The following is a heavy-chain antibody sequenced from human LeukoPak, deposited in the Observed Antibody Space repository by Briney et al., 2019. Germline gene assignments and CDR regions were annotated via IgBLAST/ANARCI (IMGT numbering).Heavy chain of an antibody. Sequence: PSETLSLTCTVSGGSISSGSYYWSWVRQPAGKGLEWIGRIYTSGSTNYNPSLKSRVTISVDTSKNQFSLKLSSVTAADTAVYYCAREGWGSSGWYRYFGLWGRGTLVTVSS. J-gene: IGHJ2*01. CDR3: AREGWGSSGWYRYFGL. CDR2: IYTSGST. V-gene: IGHV4-61*02. D-gene: IGHD6-19*01. CDR1: GGSISSGSYY.